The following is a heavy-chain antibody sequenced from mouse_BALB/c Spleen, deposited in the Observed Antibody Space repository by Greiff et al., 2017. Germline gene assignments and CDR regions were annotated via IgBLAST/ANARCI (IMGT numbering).Heavy chain of an antibody. D-gene: IGHD2-1*01. V-gene: IGHV1S135*01. CDR2: IDPFNGGT. J-gene: IGHJ4*01. CDR1: GYSFTSYY. CDR3: ARRVYYGNYGRYYYAMDY. Sequence: EVKLMESGPELMKPGASVKISCKASGYSFTSYYMHWVKQSHGKSLEWIGYIDPFNGGTSYNQKFKGKATLTVDKSSSTAYMHLSSLTSEDSAVYYCARRVYYGNYGRYYYAMDYWGQGTSVTVSS.